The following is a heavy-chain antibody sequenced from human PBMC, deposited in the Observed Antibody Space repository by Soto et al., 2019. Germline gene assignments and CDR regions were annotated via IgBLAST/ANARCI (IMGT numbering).Heavy chain of an antibody. Sequence: PGESLKISCKSSGYTFTTFWNGWVRQMPGKGLEWMGIMNPGDSATTYNPSFQGQVTISANKSISTAYLQWNSLKASDTAMYFCARNGRSSYGMDVWGKGTTVTVSS. D-gene: IGHD1-1*01. V-gene: IGHV5-51*01. CDR1: GYTFTTFW. CDR3: ARNGRSSYGMDV. J-gene: IGHJ6*04. CDR2: MNPGDSAT.